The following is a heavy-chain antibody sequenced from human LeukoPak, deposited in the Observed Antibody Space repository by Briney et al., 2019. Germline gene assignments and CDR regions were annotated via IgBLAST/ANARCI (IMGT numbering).Heavy chain of an antibody. Sequence: GGSLRLSCAASGFTFSSYAMSWVRQAPGKGLEWVSAISGSGGTIFYADSAKGRFTMSRDNAKNPLYLQMNSLRAEDTAVYYCARDLSGSFNMWGQGTMVTVSS. D-gene: IGHD1-14*01. CDR1: GFTFSSYA. CDR3: ARDLSGSFNM. V-gene: IGHV3-23*01. CDR2: ISGSGGTI. J-gene: IGHJ3*02.